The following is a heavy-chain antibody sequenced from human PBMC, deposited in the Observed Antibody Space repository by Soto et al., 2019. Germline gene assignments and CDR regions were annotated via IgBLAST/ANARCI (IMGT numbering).Heavy chain of an antibody. CDR2: IWYDGSNK. CDR3: ARGLSTSFDY. D-gene: IGHD3-16*01. J-gene: IGHJ4*02. Sequence: GGSLRLSCSASGFTVSSYGMHWVRQAPGKGLEWVAVIWYDGSNKYYADSVKGRFTISRDNSKNTLYLQMNSLRAEDTAVYYCARGLSTSFDYWGQGTLVTVSS. V-gene: IGHV3-33*01. CDR1: GFTVSSYG.